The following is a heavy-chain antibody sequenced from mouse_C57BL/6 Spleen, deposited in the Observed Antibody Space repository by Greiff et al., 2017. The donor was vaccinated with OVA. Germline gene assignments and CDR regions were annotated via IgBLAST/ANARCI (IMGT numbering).Heavy chain of an antibody. Sequence: VQLQESGAELVRPGTSVKVSCKASGYAFTNYLIEWVKQRPGQGLEWIGVINPGSGGTNYNEKFKGKATLTADKSSSTAYMQLSSLTSEDSAVYFCARLGMDYWGQGTSVTVSS. CDR1: GYAFTNYL. D-gene: IGHD4-1*01. CDR3: ARLGMDY. CDR2: INPGSGGT. V-gene: IGHV1-54*01. J-gene: IGHJ4*01.